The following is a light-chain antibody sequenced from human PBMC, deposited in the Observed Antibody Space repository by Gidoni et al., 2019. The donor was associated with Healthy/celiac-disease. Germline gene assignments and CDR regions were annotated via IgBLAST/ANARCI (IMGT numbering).Light chain of an antibody. CDR3: QQSYSTPRT. V-gene: IGKV1-39*01. CDR1: QSISSY. J-gene: IGKJ1*01. CDR2: AAS. Sequence: IQMTQSPSSLSASVGDRVTITCRASQSISSYLNWYQQKPGKAPKLLIYAASSLQSGVPSRFSGGGSGTDFTLTISSLQPEDFATYYCQQSYSTPRTFGQGTKVEIK.